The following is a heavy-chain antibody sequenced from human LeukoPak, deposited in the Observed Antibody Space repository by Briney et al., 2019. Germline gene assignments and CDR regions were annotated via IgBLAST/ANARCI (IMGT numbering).Heavy chain of an antibody. D-gene: IGHD4-17*01. J-gene: IGHJ4*02. CDR1: GFTFRTYA. Sequence: GGSLRLSCAASGFTFRTYAMNWVRQAPGKGLEWVAVISDDGSNKYYAESVKGQFAISRDNSKNTLYLQMNSLRAEDTAVYYCARAFSTTAFDYWGQGTLVTVSS. V-gene: IGHV3-30*09. CDR2: ISDDGSNK. CDR3: ARAFSTTAFDY.